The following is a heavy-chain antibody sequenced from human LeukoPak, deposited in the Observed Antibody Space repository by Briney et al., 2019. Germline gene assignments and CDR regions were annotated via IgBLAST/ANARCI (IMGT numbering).Heavy chain of an antibody. V-gene: IGHV4-39*07. Sequence: SETLSLTCTVSGGSISSSSYYWGWIRQPPGKGLEWIGSIYYSGSTYYNPSLKSRVTISVDTPKNQFSLKLSSVPAADTAVYYCASDPIASRPQDNWFDPWGQGTLVTVSS. CDR3: ASDPIASRPQDNWFDP. D-gene: IGHD6-6*01. CDR2: IYYSGST. CDR1: GGSISSSSYY. J-gene: IGHJ5*02.